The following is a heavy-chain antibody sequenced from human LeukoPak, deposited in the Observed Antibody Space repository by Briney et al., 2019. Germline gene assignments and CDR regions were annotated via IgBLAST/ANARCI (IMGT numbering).Heavy chain of an antibody. V-gene: IGHV1-18*01. CDR3: ASHAIDDILTGDDY. D-gene: IGHD3-9*01. J-gene: IGHJ4*02. CDR1: GYTFTSYG. Sequence: ASVKVSCKASGYTFTSYGISWVRQAPGQGLEWMGWISAYNGNTNYAQKLQGRVTMTTDTSTSTAYMELRSLRSDDTAVYYCASHAIDDILTGDDYWGQGTLITVSP. CDR2: ISAYNGNT.